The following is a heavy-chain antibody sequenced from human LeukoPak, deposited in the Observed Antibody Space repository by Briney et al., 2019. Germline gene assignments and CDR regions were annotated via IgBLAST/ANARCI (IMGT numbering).Heavy chain of an antibody. CDR2: INHSGST. V-gene: IGHV4-34*01. CDR3: ARGERVLVQTIFGVVIIPRGNWFDP. D-gene: IGHD3-3*01. Sequence: PSETLSLTCTVSGGSISSYYWSWIRQPPGKGLEWIGEINHSGSTNYNPSLKSRVTISVDTSKNQFSLKLSSVTAADTAVYYCARGERVLVQTIFGVVIIPRGNWFDPWGQGTLATVSS. J-gene: IGHJ5*02. CDR1: GGSISSYY.